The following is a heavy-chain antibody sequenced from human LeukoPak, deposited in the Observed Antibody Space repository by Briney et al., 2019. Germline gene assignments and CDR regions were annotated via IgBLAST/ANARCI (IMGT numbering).Heavy chain of an antibody. J-gene: IGHJ4*02. CDR3: ARAKGYNYGYGIDY. Sequence: SETLSLTCTVSGGSISSHYWSWIRQPPGKALEWIGYIYDSVSTNYNPSLKSRVTISGGTSKNQFSPKMNSVTAADTAVYYCARAKGYNYGYGIDYWGQGTLVTVSS. V-gene: IGHV4-59*11. CDR2: IYDSVST. CDR1: GGSISSHY. D-gene: IGHD5-18*01.